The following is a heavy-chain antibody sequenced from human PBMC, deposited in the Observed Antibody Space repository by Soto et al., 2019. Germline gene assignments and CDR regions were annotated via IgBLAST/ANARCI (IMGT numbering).Heavy chain of an antibody. V-gene: IGHV1-8*01. CDR3: GRGEPQYSSSFFDY. Sequence: QVQLGQSGAEVKKPGASVKVSCKASGYTFTSYDINWVRQATGKGLEWMGWMNPNSGNTGHAQKFQGRVTITRNTSISTAYMELSSLRSEYTAVYYCGRGEPQYSSSFFDYWGQGTLVTVSS. D-gene: IGHD6-6*01. J-gene: IGHJ4*02. CDR1: GYTFTSYD. CDR2: MNPNSGNT.